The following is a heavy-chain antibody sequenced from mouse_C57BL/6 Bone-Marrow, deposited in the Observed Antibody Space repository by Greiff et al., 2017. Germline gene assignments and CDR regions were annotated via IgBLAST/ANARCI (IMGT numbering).Heavy chain of an antibody. CDR2: IDPETGGT. CDR1: GYTFTDYE. CDR3: TKRGGNYYGSSYYY. V-gene: IGHV1-15*01. D-gene: IGHD1-1*01. J-gene: IGHJ2*01. Sequence: QVHVKQSGAELVRPGASVTLSCKASGYTFTDYEMHWVKQTPVHGLEWIGAIDPETGGTAYNQKFKGKAILTADKSSSTAYMEPRSLTSEDSAVYYCTKRGGNYYGSSYYYWGQGTTLTVSS.